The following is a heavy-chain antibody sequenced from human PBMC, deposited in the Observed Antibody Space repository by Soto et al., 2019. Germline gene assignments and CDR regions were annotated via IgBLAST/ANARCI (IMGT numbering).Heavy chain of an antibody. CDR1: GYTFTSYD. CDR2: MNPNSGDT. CDR3: TRALSGSYGDAFDI. Sequence: QVQLVQSGAEVKKPGASVKVSCKASGYTFTSYDINWVRQATGQGLEWMGWMNPNSGDTGYAQKFQGRVTMTGNTSLSTAYMDLSNLRSEDTAVYYWTRALSGSYGDAFDIWGQGTMVTVSS. D-gene: IGHD1-26*01. V-gene: IGHV1-8*01. J-gene: IGHJ3*02.